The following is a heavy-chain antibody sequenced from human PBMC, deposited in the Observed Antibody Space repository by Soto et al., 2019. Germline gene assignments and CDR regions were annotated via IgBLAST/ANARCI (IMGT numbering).Heavy chain of an antibody. CDR3: AKSPHDPYYFDY. CDR1: GFTFSSYA. Sequence: GGSLRLSCAASGFTFSSYAMSWVRQAPGKGLEWVSAISGSGGSTYYADSVKGRFTISRDNSKNTLYLQMNTLRAEDTVVYYCAKSPHDPYYFDYWGQGTLVTVSS. J-gene: IGHJ4*02. CDR2: ISGSGGST. V-gene: IGHV3-23*01.